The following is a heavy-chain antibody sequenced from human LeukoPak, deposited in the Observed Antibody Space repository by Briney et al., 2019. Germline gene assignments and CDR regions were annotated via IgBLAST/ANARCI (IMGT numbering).Heavy chain of an antibody. CDR1: GFTFSSYG. CDR2: ISYDGSNK. V-gene: IGHV3-30*03. J-gene: IGHJ6*04. D-gene: IGHD2-15*01. CDR3: ARDASCSGGSCYTDYYYGMDV. Sequence: GRSLRLSCAASGFTFSSYGMHWVRQAPGKGLEWVAVISYDGSNKYYADSVKGRFTISRDNSKNTLYLQMNSLRAEDTAVYYCARDASCSGGSCYTDYYYGMDVWGKGTTVTVSS.